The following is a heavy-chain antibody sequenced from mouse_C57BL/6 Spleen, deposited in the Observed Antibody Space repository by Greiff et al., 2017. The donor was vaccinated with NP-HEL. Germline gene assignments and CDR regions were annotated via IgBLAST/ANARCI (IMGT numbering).Heavy chain of an antibody. V-gene: IGHV5-6*01. CDR2: ISSGGSYT. CDR3: ARHGYYTWFAY. D-gene: IGHD2-3*01. CDR1: GFTFSSYG. J-gene: IGHJ3*01. Sequence: DVHLVESGGDLVKPGGSLKLSCAASGFTFSSYGMSWVRQTPDKRLEWVATISSGGSYTYYPDSVKGRFTISRDNAKNTLYLQMSSLKSEDTAMYYCARHGYYTWFAYWGQGTLVTVSA.